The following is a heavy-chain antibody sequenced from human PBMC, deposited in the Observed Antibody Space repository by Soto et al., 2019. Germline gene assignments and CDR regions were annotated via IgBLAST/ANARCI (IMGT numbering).Heavy chain of an antibody. CDR1: GFTFSNAW. D-gene: IGHD7-27*01. J-gene: IGHJ4*02. Sequence: GGSLRLSCAASGFTFSNAWMSWVRQAPGKGLEWVGRIKSKTDGGTTDYAAPVKGRFTISRDDSKNTLYLQMNSLKTEDTAVYYCTTDPPINWGENYWGQGTLVTVSS. V-gene: IGHV3-15*01. CDR3: TTDPPINWGENY. CDR2: IKSKTDGGTT.